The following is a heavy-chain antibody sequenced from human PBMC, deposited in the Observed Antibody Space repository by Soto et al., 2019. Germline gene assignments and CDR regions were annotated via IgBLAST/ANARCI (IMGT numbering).Heavy chain of an antibody. Sequence: EVQLVESGGGLVQPGGSLRLSCAAYGFTVSSNYMSWVRQAPGKGLEWVSVIYSGGSTYYADSVKGRFTISRDNSKNTLYLQMNSLRAEDTAVYYCAREQQQLVRGIYYYYGMDVWGQGTTVTVSS. CDR3: AREQQQLVRGIYYYYGMDV. CDR1: GFTVSSNY. CDR2: IYSGGST. J-gene: IGHJ6*02. D-gene: IGHD6-13*01. V-gene: IGHV3-66*01.